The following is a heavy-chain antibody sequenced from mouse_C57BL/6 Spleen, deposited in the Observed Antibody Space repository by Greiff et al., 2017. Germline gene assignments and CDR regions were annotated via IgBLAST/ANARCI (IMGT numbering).Heavy chain of an antibody. CDR3: AREICLYAMDY. J-gene: IGHJ4*01. V-gene: IGHV1-61*01. D-gene: IGHD6-1*01. Sequence: QVQLQQPGAELVRPGSSVKLSCKASGYTFTSYWMDWVKQRPGQGLEWIGNIYPSDSETHYNQKFKDKATLTVDKSSSTAYMQLSSLTSEDSAVYYCAREICLYAMDYWGQGTSVTVSS. CDR2: IYPSDSET. CDR1: GYTFTSYW.